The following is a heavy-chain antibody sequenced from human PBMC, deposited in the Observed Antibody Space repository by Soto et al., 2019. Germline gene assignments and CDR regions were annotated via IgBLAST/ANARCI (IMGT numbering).Heavy chain of an antibody. J-gene: IGHJ4*02. V-gene: IGHV4-59*01. CDR2: IHYSGST. CDR3: ARTISSDLWNDYHVFDY. CDR1: GASISNYY. D-gene: IGHD3-3*01. Sequence: SETLSLTCTVSGASISNYYWSWIRQPPGKGLEWIGYIHYSGSTNYNPSLKSRVTISVNTSKNQFSLNLSSVTAADTAVYYCARTISSDLWNDYHVFDYWGQGTLVTVSS.